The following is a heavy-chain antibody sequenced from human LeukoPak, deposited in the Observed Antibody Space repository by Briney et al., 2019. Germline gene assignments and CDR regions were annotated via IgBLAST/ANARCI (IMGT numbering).Heavy chain of an antibody. V-gene: IGHV3-30-3*01. D-gene: IGHD3-22*01. J-gene: IGHJ4*02. CDR1: GFTFTAYL. Sequence: GRSLRLSCPASGFTFTAYLIHWVRQAPGKGLEWVAVMSSDGNAMFYADSVKGRFTISRDNSKNTLYLQMNSLRAEDTAVYYCVRESEYYFDHSASFDYWGQGTLVTVSS. CDR3: VRESEYYFDHSASFDY. CDR2: MSSDGNAM.